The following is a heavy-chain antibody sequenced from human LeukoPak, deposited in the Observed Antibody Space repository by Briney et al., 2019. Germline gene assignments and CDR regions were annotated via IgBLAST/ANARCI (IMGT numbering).Heavy chain of an antibody. CDR2: ISSSSGYI. D-gene: IGHD2-2*01. CDR1: GFTFSSYS. J-gene: IGHJ5*02. CDR3: ARARSAVVVPAAIPWFDP. V-gene: IGHV3-21*01. Sequence: GGSLRLSCAASGFTFSSYSMNWVRQAPGKGLEWVSSISSSSGYIYYADSVKGRFTISRDNAKNSLYLQMNSLRAEDTAVYYCARARSAVVVPAAIPWFDPWGQGTLVTVSS.